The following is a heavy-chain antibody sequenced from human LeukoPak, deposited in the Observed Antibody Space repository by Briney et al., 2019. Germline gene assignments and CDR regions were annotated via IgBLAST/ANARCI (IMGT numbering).Heavy chain of an antibody. D-gene: IGHD3-22*01. Sequence: GASLRLSCAASGFTFSSYAMSWVRQAPGKGLEWVSAISGSGGSTYYADSVKGRFTVSRDNSKNTLYLQMNSLRAEDTAVYYCAKGSHYYDSSGYSYPFPIVYWGQGTLVTVSS. CDR1: GFTFSSYA. CDR2: ISGSGGST. CDR3: AKGSHYYDSSGYSYPFPIVY. J-gene: IGHJ4*02. V-gene: IGHV3-23*01.